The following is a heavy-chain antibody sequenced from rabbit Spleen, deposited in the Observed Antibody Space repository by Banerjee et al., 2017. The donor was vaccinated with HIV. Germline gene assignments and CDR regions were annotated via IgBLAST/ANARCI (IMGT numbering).Heavy chain of an antibody. CDR2: INAVTGKP. D-gene: IGHD8-1*01. J-gene: IGHJ3*01. V-gene: IGHV1S45*01. CDR3: ARDGTGGSYFAL. Sequence: QEQLVESGGGLVQPEGSLKLSCTASGFSFSNKAVMCWVRQAPGKGLEWIACINAVTGKPVYASWAKGRSTFSKTSSTTVTLQLSSLTAADTATYFCARDGTGGSYFALWGQGTLVTVS. CDR1: GFSFSNKAV.